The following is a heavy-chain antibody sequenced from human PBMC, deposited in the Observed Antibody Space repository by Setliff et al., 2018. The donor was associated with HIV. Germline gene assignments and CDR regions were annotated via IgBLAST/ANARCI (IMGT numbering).Heavy chain of an antibody. Sequence: SETLSLTCAVSGYSLSSDYYWGWIRQPPGKGLEWIASIYHSGSTNYNPSLKSQVTIPVDTSKNQFSLKMDSVTAADTARYYCTRGGAKYASGNYLQFWGQGTLVTVSS. CDR2: IYHSGST. V-gene: IGHV4-38-2*01. J-gene: IGHJ1*01. D-gene: IGHD3-10*01. CDR3: TRGGAKYASGNYLQF. CDR1: GYSLSSDYY.